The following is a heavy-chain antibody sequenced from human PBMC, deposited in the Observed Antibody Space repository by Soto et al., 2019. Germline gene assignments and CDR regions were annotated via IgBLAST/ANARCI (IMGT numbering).Heavy chain of an antibody. CDR3: ATWVAAAGTGFDY. D-gene: IGHD6-13*01. CDR1: GFTFSSYA. J-gene: IGHJ4*02. CDR2: ISGSGGST. Sequence: EVQLLESGGGLVQPGGSLRLSCAASGFTFSSYAMSWVRQAPGKGLEWVSAISGSGGSTYYADSVKGRFTISRDNSKNTLYLQMNSLRAEDTAVYYCATWVAAAGTGFDYWGQRTLVTVSS. V-gene: IGHV3-23*01.